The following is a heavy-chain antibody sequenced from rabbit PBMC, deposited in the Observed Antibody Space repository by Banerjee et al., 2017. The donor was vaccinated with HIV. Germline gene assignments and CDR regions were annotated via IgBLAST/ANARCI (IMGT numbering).Heavy chain of an antibody. Sequence: QSLEESGGDLVKPGASLTLTCTASGFSFSSDYYMCWVRQAPGKGLEWIACIDTGSSGSTYYASWAKGRFTISKTSSTTVTLQMTSLTAADTATYFCARDPDDSRNGYYWGYFNLWGPGTLVT. CDR2: IDTGSSGST. V-gene: IGHV1S40*01. D-gene: IGHD1-1*01. CDR1: GFSFSSDYY. J-gene: IGHJ4*01. CDR3: ARDPDDSRNGYYWGYFNL.